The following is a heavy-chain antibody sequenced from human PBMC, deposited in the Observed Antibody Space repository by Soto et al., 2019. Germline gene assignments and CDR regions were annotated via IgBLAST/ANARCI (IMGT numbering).Heavy chain of an antibody. CDR1: GGSISPYY. Sequence: QVQLQESGPGLVKPSETLSLTCTVSGGSISPYYWSWIRQPPGKGLDWIGSVYYSGNTTYNPSLESRVTISVDSSGSRFSLNLASATAADTAVYYCARKGAAASYAHYYMDVWGRGTAVTVSS. J-gene: IGHJ6*03. V-gene: IGHV4-59*01. CDR3: ARKGAAASYAHYYMDV. CDR2: VYYSGNT. D-gene: IGHD6-13*01.